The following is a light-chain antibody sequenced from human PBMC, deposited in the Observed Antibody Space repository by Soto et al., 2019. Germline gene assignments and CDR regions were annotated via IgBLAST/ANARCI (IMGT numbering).Light chain of an antibody. CDR1: QSVLYSPNNKNY. Sequence: DIVMIQSPDSLTVSLGERATINCKSSQSVLYSPNNKNYLAWYQQKPGQPPKLLIYWASTRESGVPDRFSGSGSETDFTLSISSLQAEDVAVYYCQQYYNTPLTFGGGTKVDIK. CDR2: WAS. J-gene: IGKJ4*01. V-gene: IGKV4-1*01. CDR3: QQYYNTPLT.